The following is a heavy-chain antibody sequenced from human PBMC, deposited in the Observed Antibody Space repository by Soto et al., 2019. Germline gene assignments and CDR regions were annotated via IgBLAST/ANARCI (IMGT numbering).Heavy chain of an antibody. D-gene: IGHD2-21*01. V-gene: IGHV3-30-3*01. CDR1: GFSFSSQA. Sequence: QEQLMESGGGVVQPGRSLRLSCVASGFSFSSQAMHWVRQAPGKGLEWVAAISNDGNRQLYADSVKDRFTISRDNSRNTMDLQMNNLRTEDTCVYFCARAIYSYWSVGTPDIWGQGTMVTVSS. J-gene: IGHJ3*02. CDR3: ARAIYSYWSVGTPDI. CDR2: ISNDGNRQ.